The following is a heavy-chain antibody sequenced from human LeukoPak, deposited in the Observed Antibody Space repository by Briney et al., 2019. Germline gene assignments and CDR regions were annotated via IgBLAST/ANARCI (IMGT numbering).Heavy chain of an antibody. D-gene: IGHD3-22*01. Sequence: GGSLRLSCAASGFIFSSYGMSWVRLAPGKGLEWVSSISDSGDTTFYTDFLKGRFTVSRDNSKNTLYLQMNSLTADDTAVYYCAKAGDSAYYHDKSGYYYWGQGTLVTVSS. CDR3: AKAGDSAYYHDKSGYYY. J-gene: IGHJ4*02. V-gene: IGHV3-23*01. CDR1: GFIFSSYG. CDR2: ISDSGDTT.